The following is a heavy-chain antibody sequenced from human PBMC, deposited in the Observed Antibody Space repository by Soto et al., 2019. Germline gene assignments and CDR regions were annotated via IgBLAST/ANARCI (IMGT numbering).Heavy chain of an antibody. J-gene: IGHJ4*02. Sequence: QVQLVQSGAEVKKPGASVKVSCKASGYTFTSYAMHWVRQAPGQRLEWMGWINAGNGNTKYSQKFQGRVTITRDTSASTAYMELSSLRSEDTAVYYCARDTDVDTEYYFDYWGQGTLVTVSS. V-gene: IGHV1-3*01. D-gene: IGHD5-18*01. CDR3: ARDTDVDTEYYFDY. CDR1: GYTFTSYA. CDR2: INAGNGNT.